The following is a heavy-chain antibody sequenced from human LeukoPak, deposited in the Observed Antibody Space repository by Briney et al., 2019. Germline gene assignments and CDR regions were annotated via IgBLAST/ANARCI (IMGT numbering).Heavy chain of an antibody. CDR3: ARSRYSGYDDY. Sequence: GGSLRLSCAASGFTFSSYWMSWVRQAPGRGLEWVANIKQDGSEKYYVDSVKGRFTISRDNAKNSLYLQMNSLRAEDTAVYYCARSRYSGYDDYWGQGTLVTVSS. CDR2: IKQDGSEK. CDR1: GFTFSSYW. V-gene: IGHV3-7*01. J-gene: IGHJ4*02. D-gene: IGHD5-12*01.